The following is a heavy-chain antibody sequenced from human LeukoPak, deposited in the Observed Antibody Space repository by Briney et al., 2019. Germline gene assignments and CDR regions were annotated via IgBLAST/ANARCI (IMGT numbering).Heavy chain of an antibody. CDR3: ARVTSIAVTFDSPFDY. J-gene: IGHJ4*02. D-gene: IGHD6-6*01. CDR2: IIPIFGTA. V-gene: IGHV1-69*13. CDR1: GGTFSSYA. Sequence: SVKVSCKASGGTFSSYAISWVRQAPGQGLEWMGGIIPIFGTANYAQKFQGRVTITADESTSTAYMELSSLRSEDTAVYCCARVTSIAVTFDSPFDYWGQGTLVTVSS.